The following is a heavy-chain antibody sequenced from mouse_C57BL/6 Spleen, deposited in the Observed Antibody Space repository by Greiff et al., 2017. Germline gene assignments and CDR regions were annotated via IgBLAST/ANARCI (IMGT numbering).Heavy chain of an antibody. CDR3: ARDDYDVLYAMDY. Sequence: EVQLQQSGPELVKPGASVKISCKASGYTFTDYYMNWVKQSHGKSLEWIGDINPNNGGTSYNQKFKGKATLTVDKSSSTAYMELRSLTSEDSAVXYCARDDYDVLYAMDYWGQGTSVTVSS. CDR1: GYTFTDYY. CDR2: INPNNGGT. D-gene: IGHD2-4*01. J-gene: IGHJ4*01. V-gene: IGHV1-26*01.